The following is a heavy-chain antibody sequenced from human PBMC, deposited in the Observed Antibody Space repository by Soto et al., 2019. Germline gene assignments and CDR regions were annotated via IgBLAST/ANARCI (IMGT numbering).Heavy chain of an antibody. CDR1: GFNFYNYP. CDR2: ISNDGRKE. V-gene: IGHV3-30*04. CDR3: AREGVYSAWSFDY. Sequence: QVNMVESGGGVVQPGRTLRLSCKASGFNFYNYPMHWVRQAPGKGLEWVAFISNDGRKELFADSVKGRFTLSRDNSKNTLHLDMISLRAEDTALYYCAREGVYSAWSFDYWGQGTLVTVSS. J-gene: IGHJ4*02. D-gene: IGHD3-3*01.